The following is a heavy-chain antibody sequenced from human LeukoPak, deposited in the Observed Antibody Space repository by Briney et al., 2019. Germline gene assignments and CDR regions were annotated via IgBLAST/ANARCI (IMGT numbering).Heavy chain of an antibody. CDR1: GGSFSGYY. Sequence: SETLSLTCAVYGGSFSGYYWSWIRQPPGKGLEWIGEINHSGSTNYNPSLKSRVTISVDTSKNQFSLKPSSVTAADTAVYYCARLRRTAAGTYFDYWGQGTLVTVSS. J-gene: IGHJ4*02. V-gene: IGHV4-34*01. CDR3: ARLRRTAAGTYFDY. D-gene: IGHD6-13*01. CDR2: INHSGST.